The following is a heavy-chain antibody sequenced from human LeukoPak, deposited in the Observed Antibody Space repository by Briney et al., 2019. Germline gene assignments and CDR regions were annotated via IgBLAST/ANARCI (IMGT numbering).Heavy chain of an antibody. CDR3: AKDSTARHAWDNYYYYAMDV. CDR1: GFTFSSYA. D-gene: IGHD4-17*01. CDR2: ISYDGSNK. Sequence: PGGSLRLSCAASGFTFSSYAMHWVRQAPGKGLEWVAVISYDGSNKYYADSVKGRFTISRDNSKNTLYLQMNSLRAEDTAVYYCAKDSTARHAWDNYYYYAMDVWGQGTTVTVSS. J-gene: IGHJ6*02. V-gene: IGHV3-30-3*01.